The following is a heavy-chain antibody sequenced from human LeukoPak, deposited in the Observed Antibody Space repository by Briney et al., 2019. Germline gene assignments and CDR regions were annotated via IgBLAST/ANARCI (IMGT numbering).Heavy chain of an antibody. V-gene: IGHV1-46*01. J-gene: IGHJ4*02. D-gene: IGHD6-6*01. CDR3: ARDYTSSSGKLTHFDY. CDR2: INPSGGST. Sequence: GASVKVSCKASGYTLSRYDLNWVRQAPGQGLEWMGIINPSGGSTSYAQKFQGRVTMTRDTSTSTVYMELSSLRSEDTAVYYCARDYTSSSGKLTHFDYWGQGTLVTVSS. CDR1: GYTLSRYD.